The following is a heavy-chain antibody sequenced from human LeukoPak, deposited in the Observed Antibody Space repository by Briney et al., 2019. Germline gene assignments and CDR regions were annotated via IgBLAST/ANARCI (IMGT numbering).Heavy chain of an antibody. CDR1: GGSISSSSYY. Sequence: SETLSLTCTVSGGSISSSSYYWGWIRQPPGKGLEWIGSIYYSGSTYYNPSLKSRVTISVDTSKNQFSLKLSSVTAADTAVYYCARHSAPYSSSWYWFSGWFDPWGQGTLVTVSS. V-gene: IGHV4-39*01. CDR3: ARHSAPYSSSWYWFSGWFDP. J-gene: IGHJ5*02. CDR2: IYYSGST. D-gene: IGHD6-13*01.